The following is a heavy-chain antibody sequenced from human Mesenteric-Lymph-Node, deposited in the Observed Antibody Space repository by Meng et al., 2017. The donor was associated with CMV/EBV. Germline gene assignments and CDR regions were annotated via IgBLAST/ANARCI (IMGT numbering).Heavy chain of an antibody. Sequence: SLKISCAASGFTFEDYAMHWVRQAPGKGLEWVSGISWNSGSIGYADSVKGRFTISRDNAENSLYLQMNSLRAEDTAVYYCSKDLIGAVAGNFYYYYGMDVWGQGTAVTVSS. CDR1: GFTFEDYA. CDR3: SKDLIGAVAGNFYYYYGMDV. J-gene: IGHJ6*02. V-gene: IGHV3-9*01. CDR2: ISWNSGSI. D-gene: IGHD6-19*01.